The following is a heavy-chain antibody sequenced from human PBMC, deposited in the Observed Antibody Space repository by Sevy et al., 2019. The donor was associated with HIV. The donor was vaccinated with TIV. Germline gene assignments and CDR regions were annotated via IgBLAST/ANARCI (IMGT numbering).Heavy chain of an antibody. Sequence: SETLSLTCTVSGYSISSGYYWGWIRQPPGKGLEWIGSIYHSGSTYYNPSLKRRVTISVDTSKNQFSLKLSSVTAADTAVYYCAREDYYDSSGYYYVGWFDPWGQGTLVTVSS. CDR3: AREDYYDSSGYYYVGWFDP. CDR2: IYHSGST. V-gene: IGHV4-38-2*02. CDR1: GYSISSGYY. J-gene: IGHJ5*02. D-gene: IGHD3-22*01.